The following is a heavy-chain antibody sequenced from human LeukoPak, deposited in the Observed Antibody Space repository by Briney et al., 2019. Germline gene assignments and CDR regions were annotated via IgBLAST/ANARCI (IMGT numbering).Heavy chain of an antibody. Sequence: ASVKVSCKASGYTFTGYYMHWVRQAPGQGLEWMGWINPNSGCANYAQKFQDRVTMTRDTSISTAYMELTSLTSDDTAIYCAREACAHCTIDYWGQGTLVTVSS. CDR2: INPNSGCA. CDR1: GYTFTGYY. D-gene: IGHD1-1*01. J-gene: IGHJ4*02. CDR3: AREACAHCTIDY. V-gene: IGHV1-2*02.